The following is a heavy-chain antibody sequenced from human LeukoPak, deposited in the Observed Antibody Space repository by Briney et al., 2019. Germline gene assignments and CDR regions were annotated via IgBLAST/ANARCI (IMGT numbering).Heavy chain of an antibody. J-gene: IGHJ4*02. CDR3: ARVSSVAGHDY. CDR1: GFTFSSYE. CDR2: ISSSGSTI. V-gene: IGHV3-48*03. D-gene: IGHD6-19*01. Sequence: PGGSLRLSCAASGFTFSSYEMNWVRQAPGKGLEWVSYISSSGSTIHYADSVKGRFTISRDNAKNSLYLQMNSLRAEDTAVYYCARVSSVAGHDYWGQGTLVTVSS.